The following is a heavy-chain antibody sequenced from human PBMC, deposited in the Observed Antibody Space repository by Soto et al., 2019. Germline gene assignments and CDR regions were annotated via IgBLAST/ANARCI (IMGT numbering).Heavy chain of an antibody. V-gene: IGHV4-39*01. CDR1: GGSIKNTNYH. Sequence: SETLSLTCSVSGGSIKNTNYHWGWIRQPPGKGLEWIGTLYYSGTTYYNPSLKSRVTISVDTSKNQFSLKLSSVTAADTAVYYCARLEYTTSSHDYWGQGTLVTVSS. CDR3: ARLEYTTSSHDY. CDR2: LYYSGTT. D-gene: IGHD6-6*01. J-gene: IGHJ4*02.